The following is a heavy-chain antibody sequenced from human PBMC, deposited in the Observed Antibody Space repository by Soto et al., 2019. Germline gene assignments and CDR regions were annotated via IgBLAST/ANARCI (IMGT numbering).Heavy chain of an antibody. Sequence: QVQLVQSGAEVKKPGASVKVSCKASGYTFTSYGISWVRQAPGQGLEWMGWISAYNGNTNYAQKLQGRVTMTTDTSTSTADMERRSLRSDDTAMYYCARDQADCSGGSCYWFDPWGQGTLVTVSS. V-gene: IGHV1-18*01. CDR1: GYTFTSYG. D-gene: IGHD2-15*01. CDR3: ARDQADCSGGSCYWFDP. J-gene: IGHJ5*02. CDR2: ISAYNGNT.